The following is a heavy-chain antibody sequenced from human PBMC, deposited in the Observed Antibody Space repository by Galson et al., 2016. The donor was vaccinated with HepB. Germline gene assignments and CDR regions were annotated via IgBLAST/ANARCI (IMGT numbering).Heavy chain of an antibody. Sequence: QSGAEVKKPGESLKISCLASGYSFTNYWIVWVRQVPGKGLEWMGIIYPGDSDTTYSPSFQGHITISADKSISTAYLQLNSLRASDTATYYCARVFVVEPASPMAPNNWFDPWGQGTLVTVSP. CDR1: GYSFTNYW. CDR2: IYPGDSDT. D-gene: IGHD2-2*01. V-gene: IGHV5-51*01. J-gene: IGHJ5*02. CDR3: ARVFVVEPASPMAPNNWFDP.